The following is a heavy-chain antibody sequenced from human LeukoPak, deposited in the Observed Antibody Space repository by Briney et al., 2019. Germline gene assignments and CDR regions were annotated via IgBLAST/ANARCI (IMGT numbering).Heavy chain of an antibody. CDR2: ISYDGSNK. V-gene: IGHV3-30-3*01. D-gene: IGHD1-1*01. Sequence: GGSLRLSCAASGFTFSSCAMHWVRQAPGKGLEWVAVISYDGSNKYYADSVKGRFTISRDNSKNTLYLQMNSLRAEDTAVYYCARAPRGQLNWFDPWGQGTLVTVSS. CDR3: ARAPRGQLNWFDP. CDR1: GFTFSSCA. J-gene: IGHJ5*02.